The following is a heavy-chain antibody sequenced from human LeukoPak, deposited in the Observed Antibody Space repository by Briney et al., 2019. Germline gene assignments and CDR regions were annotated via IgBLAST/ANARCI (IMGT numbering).Heavy chain of an antibody. V-gene: IGHV4-59*08. Sequence: PSETLSLTCAVYGGSFSGYYWSWIRQPPGKGLEWIGYMYYSGSTSYNPSLKRRVTISVDTSKSQFSLNLRSVTAADTAVYYCARASGGWYGLFDSWGQGTLVTVSS. J-gene: IGHJ4*02. CDR1: GGSFSGYY. CDR2: MYYSGST. CDR3: ARASGGWYGLFDS. D-gene: IGHD6-19*01.